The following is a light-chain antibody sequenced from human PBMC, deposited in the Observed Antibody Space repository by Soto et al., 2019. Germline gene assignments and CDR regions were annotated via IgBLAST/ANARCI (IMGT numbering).Light chain of an antibody. CDR1: QSVSVN. V-gene: IGKV3-11*01. J-gene: IGKJ5*01. Sequence: EVVLTQSPAILSLSPGERATLSCRASQSVSVNLGWYQQKPGQAPRPLIYSASDRAPGIPARFSGSGSGTDFTLTISSLEPEDFAVYYCQQHSNWPPITFGQGTRLEIK. CDR3: QQHSNWPPIT. CDR2: SAS.